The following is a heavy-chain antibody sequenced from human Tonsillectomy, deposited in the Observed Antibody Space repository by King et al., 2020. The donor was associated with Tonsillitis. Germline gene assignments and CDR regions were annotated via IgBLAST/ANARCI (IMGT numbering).Heavy chain of an antibody. CDR3: ARDYYDSSGYWFDY. CDR1: GGTFSSYA. V-gene: IGHV1-69*01. D-gene: IGHD3-22*01. CDR2: LIPLFGTA. Sequence: QLVQSGAEVKKPGSSVKVSCKASGGTFSSYAISWVRQAPGQGLEWMGGLIPLFGTANYAQKFQGRITIIADESTRTAYMELSSLRSEGTAVYYCARDYYDSSGYWFDYWGQGILVTVSS. J-gene: IGHJ4*02.